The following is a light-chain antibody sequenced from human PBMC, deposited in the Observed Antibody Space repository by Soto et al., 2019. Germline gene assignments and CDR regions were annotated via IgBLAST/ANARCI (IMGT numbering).Light chain of an antibody. V-gene: IGKV3-11*01. CDR1: QSVSSY. J-gene: IGKJ2*01. CDR2: DAS. Sequence: EIVLTQSPALSLSPGERATLSCRASQSVSSYLAWYQQKPGQAPRLLIYDASNRATGIPARFSGSGAGTDFPLTISSLEPEDFAVYYCQRRSNWPPYTFGQGTKLEIK. CDR3: QRRSNWPPYT.